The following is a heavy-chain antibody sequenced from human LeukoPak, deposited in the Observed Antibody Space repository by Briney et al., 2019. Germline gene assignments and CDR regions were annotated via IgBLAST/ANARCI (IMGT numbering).Heavy chain of an antibody. CDR2: IYSGGST. D-gene: IGHD3-10*01. J-gene: IGHJ6*02. Sequence: PGGSLRLSCAVSGFTVSDNYMSWVRQAPGKGLEWVSVIYSGGSTYYADSVKGRFTISRDNSKNTLYLQMNSLRAEDTAVYYCGRASGDYCYGMDVWGQGTTVTVSS. CDR1: GFTVSDNY. V-gene: IGHV3-66*01. CDR3: GRASGDYCYGMDV.